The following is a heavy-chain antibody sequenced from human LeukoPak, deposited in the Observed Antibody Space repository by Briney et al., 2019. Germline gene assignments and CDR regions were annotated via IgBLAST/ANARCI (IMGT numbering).Heavy chain of an antibody. J-gene: IGHJ4*02. V-gene: IGHV3-30*03. CDR1: GFTFSSYG. CDR3: ARTIYSGSYYR. Sequence: GRSLRLSCAASGFTFSSYGMHWVRQAPGKGLEWVAVISYDGSNKYYADSVKGRFTISRDNAKNSLYLQMNSLRAEDTAVYYCARTIYSGSYYRWGQGTLVTVSS. D-gene: IGHD1-26*01. CDR2: ISYDGSNK.